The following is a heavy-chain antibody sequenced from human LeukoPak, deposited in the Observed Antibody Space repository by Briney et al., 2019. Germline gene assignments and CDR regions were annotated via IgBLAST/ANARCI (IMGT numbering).Heavy chain of an antibody. D-gene: IGHD6-19*01. CDR3: ARDSCGGGGCHFWYFDL. Sequence: ASVTVSCKASGYTFTAYHMHWVRQAPGQGPEWMGSIHPNSGATNYAQKFQGRVTMTRDTSISTASMELSRLKYEDTAVYYCARDSCGGGGCHFWYFDLWGRGTLVTVSS. CDR1: GYTFTAYH. J-gene: IGHJ2*01. V-gene: IGHV1-2*02. CDR2: IHPNSGAT.